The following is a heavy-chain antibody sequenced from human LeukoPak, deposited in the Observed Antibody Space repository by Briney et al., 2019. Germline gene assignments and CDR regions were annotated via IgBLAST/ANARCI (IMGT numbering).Heavy chain of an antibody. J-gene: IGHJ4*02. V-gene: IGHV4-59*06. CDR1: GGSFSGYY. CDR3: AGSPYCTGGSCYLLY. Sequence: PSETLSLTCAVYGGSFSGYYWSWIRQPPGKGLEWIGYIYYGGSTYYTPSLKSRVTISVDTSENQFSLDLSSVTAADTAVYYCAGSPYCTGGSCYLLYWGQGTLVTVSS. CDR2: IYYGGST. D-gene: IGHD2-15*01.